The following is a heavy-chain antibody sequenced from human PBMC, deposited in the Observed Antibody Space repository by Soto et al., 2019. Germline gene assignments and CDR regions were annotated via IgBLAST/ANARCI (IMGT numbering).Heavy chain of an antibody. CDR2: ISYDGSNK. CDR3: AKDEHDCGDSPIDY. Sequence: QVQLVESGGGVVQPGRPLRLSCAASGFTFSSYGMHWVRQAPGKGLEWVAVISYDGSNKYYADSVKGRFTISRDNSKNTLYLQMNSLRAEDTAVYYCAKDEHDCGDSPIDYWGQGTLVTVSS. D-gene: IGHD4-17*01. CDR1: GFTFSSYG. J-gene: IGHJ4*02. V-gene: IGHV3-30*18.